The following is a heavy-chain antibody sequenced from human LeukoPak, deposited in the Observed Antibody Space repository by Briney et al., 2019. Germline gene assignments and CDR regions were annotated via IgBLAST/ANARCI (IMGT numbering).Heavy chain of an antibody. V-gene: IGHV1-69*04. CDR2: IIPILGIA. CDR3: ARDGPTYYYDSSGYYFDY. J-gene: IGHJ4*02. Sequence: ASVKVSCKASGYTFTNYYIHWVRQAPGQGLEWMGRIIPILGIANYAQKFQGRVTITADKSTSTAYMELSSLRSEDTAVYYCARDGPTYYYDSSGYYFDYWGQGTLVTVSS. D-gene: IGHD3-22*01. CDR1: GYTFTNYY.